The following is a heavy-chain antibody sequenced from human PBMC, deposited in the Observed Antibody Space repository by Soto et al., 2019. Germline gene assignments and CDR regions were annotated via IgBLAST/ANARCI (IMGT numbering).Heavy chain of an antibody. CDR1: GGSIISYY. CDR2: IYYSGST. J-gene: IGHJ4*02. Sequence: SETLSLTCTVSGGSIISYYCIFIRQPPGKGLEWIGYIYYSGSTDYNPSLKSRVTISVDTSKNQFSLKLSSVTAADTAVYYCARGFSGWYYFDYWGQGTLVTVSS. V-gene: IGHV4-59*01. CDR3: ARGFSGWYYFDY. D-gene: IGHD6-19*01.